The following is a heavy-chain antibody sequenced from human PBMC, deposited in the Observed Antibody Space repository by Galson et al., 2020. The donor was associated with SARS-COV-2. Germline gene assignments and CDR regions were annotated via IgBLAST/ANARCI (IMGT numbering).Heavy chain of an antibody. D-gene: IGHD6-13*01. CDR2: NNPNSGGT. Sequence: ASVKVSCKASGYTFTGYYMHWVRQAPGQGLEWMGWNNPNSGGTNYAQKFQGWVTMTRDTSISTAYMELSRLRSDDTAVYYCARGISSSWSDAFDIWGQGTMVTVSS. CDR1: GYTFTGYY. V-gene: IGHV1-2*04. J-gene: IGHJ3*02. CDR3: ARGISSSWSDAFDI.